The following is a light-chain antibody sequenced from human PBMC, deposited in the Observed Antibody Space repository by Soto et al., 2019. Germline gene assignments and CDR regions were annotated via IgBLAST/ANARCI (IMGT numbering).Light chain of an antibody. CDR3: QQYHRYST. Sequence: DIPMTQSPSTLSASVGDRVTITCRASQSINAWLAWYQQKPGKAPKLLIYDVSTLDSGVPSRFSGSASGTEFTLSISSLDSDDFSTYYCQQYHRYSTFGQGTRVYIK. CDR2: DVS. CDR1: QSINAW. J-gene: IGKJ1*01. V-gene: IGKV1-5*01.